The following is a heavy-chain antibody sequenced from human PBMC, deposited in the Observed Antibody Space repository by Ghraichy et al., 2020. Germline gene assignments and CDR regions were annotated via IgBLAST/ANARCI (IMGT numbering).Heavy chain of an antibody. CDR2: ISDSGST. V-gene: IGHV4-59*01. D-gene: IGHD3-16*01. CDR1: GDSIRGYH. Sequence: SETLSLTCTVSGDSIRGYHWNWIRQSPRKGLEWIGYISDSGSTNYSPSLKNRVTISVDTSKNQFSLKLSSVTAADTAIYYCARRFGDAQGMDVWGQGTTVTVSS. CDR3: ARRFGDAQGMDV. J-gene: IGHJ6*02.